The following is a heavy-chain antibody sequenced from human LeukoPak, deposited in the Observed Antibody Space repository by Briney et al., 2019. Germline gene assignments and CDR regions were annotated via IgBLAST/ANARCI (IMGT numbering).Heavy chain of an antibody. CDR3: ARIQTTVTNLYYYYYGMDV. CDR2: INHSGST. Sequence: SETLSLTCAVYGGSFSGYYWSWIREPPGKGLEWIGEINHSGSTNYNPSLKSRVTISVDTSKNQFSLKLSSVTAADTAVYYCARIQTTVTNLYYYYYGMDVWGKGTTVTVSS. D-gene: IGHD4-17*01. CDR1: GGSFSGYY. V-gene: IGHV4-34*01. J-gene: IGHJ6*04.